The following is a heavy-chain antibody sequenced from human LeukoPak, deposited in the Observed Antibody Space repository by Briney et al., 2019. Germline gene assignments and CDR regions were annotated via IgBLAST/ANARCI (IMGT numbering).Heavy chain of an antibody. J-gene: IGHJ4*02. D-gene: IGHD5-12*01. Sequence: SETLSLTCAVYGVSFSGYYWSWIRQPPGKGLEWIGEINHSGSTNYNPSLKSRVTISVDTSKNQFSLKPSSVTAADTAVYYCARVLVQGNGYSGYDEPFDYWGQGTLVTVSS. CDR3: ARVLVQGNGYSGYDEPFDY. V-gene: IGHV4-34*01. CDR2: INHSGST. CDR1: GVSFSGYY.